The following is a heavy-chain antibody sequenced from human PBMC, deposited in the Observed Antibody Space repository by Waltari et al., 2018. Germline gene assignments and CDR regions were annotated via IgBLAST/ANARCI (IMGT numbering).Heavy chain of an antibody. CDR1: GVSISSYF. D-gene: IGHD5-18*01. CDR2: IYTSGST. CDR3: ARRVGYSYGSWFDP. V-gene: IGHV4-4*07. J-gene: IGHJ5*02. Sequence: QVHLQESGPGLVKPSETLSLTCPVSGVSISSYFWSWIRQPAGKGLVWIGRIYTSGSTNYNPSLKSRVTMSVDTSNNQFSLKLTSVTAADTAVYYCARRVGYSYGSWFDPWGQGILVTVSS.